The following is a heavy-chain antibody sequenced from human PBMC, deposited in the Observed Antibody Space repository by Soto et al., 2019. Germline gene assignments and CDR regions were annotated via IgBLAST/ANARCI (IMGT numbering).Heavy chain of an antibody. CDR2: ISSAGTTT. V-gene: IGHV3-11*01. CDR3: ARDFPQEPASFDY. CDR1: GFTFSDDF. J-gene: IGHJ4*02. Sequence: QVQLVESGGGSVKPGGSLRLSCTASGFTFSDDFMSWIRQAPGKGLEWISYISSAGTTTYYAESVQGRFTISRDNAKNSLYLEMNSLRPDDTAVYFCARDFPQEPASFDYWGQGTLVTVSS.